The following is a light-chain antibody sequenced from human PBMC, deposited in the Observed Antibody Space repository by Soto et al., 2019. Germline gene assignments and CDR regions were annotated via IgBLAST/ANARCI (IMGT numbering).Light chain of an antibody. V-gene: IGKV3-11*01. Sequence: EIVLTQSPATLSLSPGERATLSCRASQSVSSYLAWYQQKPGQAPRLLIYDASNRATGIPARFSGSGSGTDFTLTISSLEPEDFAVYYCQQRINWFVTFGQGTKLEIK. J-gene: IGKJ2*01. CDR3: QQRINWFVT. CDR1: QSVSSY. CDR2: DAS.